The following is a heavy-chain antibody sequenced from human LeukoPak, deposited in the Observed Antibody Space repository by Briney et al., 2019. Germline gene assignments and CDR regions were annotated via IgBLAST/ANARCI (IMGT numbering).Heavy chain of an antibody. CDR1: GGSFSGYY. CDR3: ARGHTVTTTADY. V-gene: IGHV4-34*01. Sequence: SETLSLTCAVYGGSFSGYYWSWIRQPPGKGLEWIGEINHSGSTNYNPSLKSQVTISVDTSKNQFSLKLSSVTAADTAVYYCARGHTVTTTADYWGQGTLVTVSS. CDR2: INHSGST. J-gene: IGHJ4*02. D-gene: IGHD4-17*01.